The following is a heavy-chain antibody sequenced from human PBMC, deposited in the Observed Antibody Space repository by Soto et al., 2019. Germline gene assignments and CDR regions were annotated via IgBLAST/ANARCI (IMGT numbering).Heavy chain of an antibody. Sequence: SETLSLTCTVSGGSISTDYWNWIRQPPGKGLEWIAYISYSGITNYNPSLKSRVTISVDTSKNQFSLKLNSVTAADTAVYYCARASGYCSGGTCFPFDYWGRGTLVTVSS. CDR3: ARASGYCSGGTCFPFDY. CDR1: GGSISTDY. CDR2: ISYSGIT. D-gene: IGHD2-15*01. J-gene: IGHJ4*02. V-gene: IGHV4-59*01.